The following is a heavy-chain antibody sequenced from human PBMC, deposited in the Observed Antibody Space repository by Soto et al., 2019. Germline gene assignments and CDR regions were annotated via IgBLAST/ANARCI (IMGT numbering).Heavy chain of an antibody. CDR2: IFHSLGA. J-gene: IGHJ4*02. Sequence: PSETLSLTCTVSGGSTTSDYWSWIRQPPGKGLEWLGYIFHSLGAKYNPSLGSRGTISLDTSKNQLSLSLRSVTAAYTAIYFCVRDLNGSGNYWGQGTLVTVSS. CDR3: VRDLNGSGNY. CDR1: GGSTTSDY. V-gene: IGHV4-59*01. D-gene: IGHD3-10*01.